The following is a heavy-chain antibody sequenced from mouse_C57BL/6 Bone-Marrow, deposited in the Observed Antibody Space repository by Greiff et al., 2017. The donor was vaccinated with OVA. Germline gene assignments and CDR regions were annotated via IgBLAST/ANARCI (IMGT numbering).Heavy chain of an antibody. CDR1: GYTFTSYW. CDR2: IHPNSGST. J-gene: IGHJ4*01. CDR3: ARGIYYGNYVRAMDY. Sequence: VQLQQPGAELVKPGASVKLSCKASGYTFTSYWMHWVKQRPGQGLEWIGMIHPNSGSTNYNEKFKSKATLTVDKSSSTAYMQLSSLTSEDSAVYYCARGIYYGNYVRAMDYWGQGTSVTVSS. D-gene: IGHD2-1*01. V-gene: IGHV1-64*01.